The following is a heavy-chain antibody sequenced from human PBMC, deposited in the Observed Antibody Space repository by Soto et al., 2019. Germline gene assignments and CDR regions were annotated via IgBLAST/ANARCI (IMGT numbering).Heavy chain of an antibody. J-gene: IGHJ5*02. Sequence: GASVKVSCKASGYKFTAYYMHWVRQAPGQGLEWMGWINPGSGATSYAQTFQGRVTMTRDTSLNTVYMEVTSLRPDDTAVYYCARLSNGYCSATSCYSWLDPWGQGTLVTVSS. CDR1: GYKFTAYY. CDR2: INPGSGAT. V-gene: IGHV1-2*02. CDR3: ARLSNGYCSATSCYSWLDP. D-gene: IGHD2-2*03.